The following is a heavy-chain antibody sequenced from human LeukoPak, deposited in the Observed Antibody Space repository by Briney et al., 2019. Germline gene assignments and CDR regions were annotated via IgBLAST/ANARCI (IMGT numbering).Heavy chain of an antibody. V-gene: IGHV4-4*07. J-gene: IGHJ4*02. Sequence: KTSETLSLTCTVSSGSIRSYYWGWLRQPPGKGLEWIGRIYTTGTTQYNPSLKSRVTMSVDTSTNQFSLNLRSMTAADMAVYYCGRQGYTASYYFFDYWSQGTLVAVS. CDR2: IYTTGTT. CDR3: GRQGYTASYYFFDY. D-gene: IGHD1-26*01. CDR1: SGSIRSYY.